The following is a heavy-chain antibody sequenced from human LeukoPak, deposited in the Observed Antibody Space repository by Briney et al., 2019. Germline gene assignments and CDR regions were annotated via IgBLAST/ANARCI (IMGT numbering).Heavy chain of an antibody. J-gene: IGHJ4*02. CDR1: GGYISGYH. CDR3: ARVVVLVRGVPYFDY. V-gene: IGHV4-59*01. D-gene: IGHD3-10*01. CDR2: IFYSGST. Sequence: PETLSLTCTVSGGYISGYHWTWIRQPPGKGLEWMGNIFYSGSTKYNPSLTGRIAISLDTSKNQFSLNLNSVTAADTAAYYCARVVVLVRGVPYFDYWGQGALVTVSS.